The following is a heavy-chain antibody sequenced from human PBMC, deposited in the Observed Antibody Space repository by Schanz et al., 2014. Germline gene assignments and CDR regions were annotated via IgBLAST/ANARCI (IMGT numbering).Heavy chain of an antibody. Sequence: QVHLVQSGAEVKEPGASVKVSCKSSGYTFTDYHIHWVRQAPGQGLEYMGRINPNSGGTNFAQKFQGRVTMTRDTSISTFYMELSRLRSDDTAVYYCAREGTVIRGLSGWFDPWGQGTLVTVSS. J-gene: IGHJ5*02. D-gene: IGHD3-10*01. CDR2: INPNSGGT. CDR3: AREGTVIRGLSGWFDP. CDR1: GYTFTDYH. V-gene: IGHV1-2*06.